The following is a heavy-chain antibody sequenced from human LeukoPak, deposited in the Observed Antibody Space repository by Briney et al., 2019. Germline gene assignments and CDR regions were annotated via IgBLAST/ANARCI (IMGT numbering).Heavy chain of an antibody. D-gene: IGHD2-2*01. CDR3: ARGDCSSTICYSPMDV. CDR1: GGSISSSSYY. CDR2: IYYSGST. V-gene: IGHV4-61*05. Sequence: PSETLSLTCTVSGGSISSSSYYWGWIRQPPGKGLEWIGYIYYSGSTNYNPSLKSRVTISVDTSKNQFSLKVNSVTAADTALYYCARGDCSSTICYSPMDVWGKGTTVTVSS. J-gene: IGHJ6*03.